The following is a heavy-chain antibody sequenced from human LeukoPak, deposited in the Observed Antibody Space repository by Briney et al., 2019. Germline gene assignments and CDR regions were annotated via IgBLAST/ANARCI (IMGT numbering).Heavy chain of an antibody. CDR1: GGSISSYY. CDR2: IYYSGST. CDR3: ARHSLHRQWLDYYFDY. V-gene: IGHV4-59*08. Sequence: SETLTLTCTVSGGSISSYYWSWIRQPPGKGLEWIGYIYYSGSTNYNPSLKSRVTISVDTSKNQFSLKLSSVTAADTAVYYCARHSLHRQWLDYYFDYWGQGTLVTVSS. J-gene: IGHJ4*02. D-gene: IGHD6-19*01.